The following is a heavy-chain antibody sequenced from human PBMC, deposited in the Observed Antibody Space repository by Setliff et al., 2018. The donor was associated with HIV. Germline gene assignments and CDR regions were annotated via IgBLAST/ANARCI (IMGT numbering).Heavy chain of an antibody. D-gene: IGHD3-22*01. J-gene: IGHJ3*02. CDR1: TYTFITHA. CDR2: INAGNDDT. V-gene: IGHV1-3*01. Sequence: ASVKVSCKTSTYTFITHAMHWLRQAPGQRPEWMGWINAGNDDTKYSQKLQGRVTITRDTSASTVYMELRSRRSEDTAVYYCASPYDSSGNYLGAFDIWGQGTMVTVSS. CDR3: ASPYDSSGNYLGAFDI.